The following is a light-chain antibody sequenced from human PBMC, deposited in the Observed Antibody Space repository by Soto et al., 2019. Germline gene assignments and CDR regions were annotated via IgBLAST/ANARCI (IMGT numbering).Light chain of an antibody. V-gene: IGKV3-15*01. Sequence: EIVMTQSPATLSVSPGERATFSCRASQNVGNSLAWYQQKPGQAPRLLIYGATTRATGIPARFSGSGSGTDFTLTISSLQSEDFAVYYCQHYNNWPPYTFGQGTKVEIK. CDR1: QNVGNS. CDR3: QHYNNWPPYT. J-gene: IGKJ2*01. CDR2: GAT.